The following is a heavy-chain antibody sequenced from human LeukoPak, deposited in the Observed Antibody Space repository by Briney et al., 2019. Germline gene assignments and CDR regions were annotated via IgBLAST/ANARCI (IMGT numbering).Heavy chain of an antibody. J-gene: IGHJ6*03. CDR1: GGSVRRGNYY. CDR2: IYTSGTT. CDR3: ARRSGSVTARNYYYYMDV. V-gene: IGHV4-61*02. Sequence: KTSETLSLTCTVSGGSVRRGNYYWTWIRQPAGSGLEWIGRIYTSGTTDYNPSLRTRVTISVDASRNQFSLNLSSVTAADTAVYYCARRSGSVTARNYYYYMDVWGEGTTVTVSS. D-gene: IGHD6-6*01.